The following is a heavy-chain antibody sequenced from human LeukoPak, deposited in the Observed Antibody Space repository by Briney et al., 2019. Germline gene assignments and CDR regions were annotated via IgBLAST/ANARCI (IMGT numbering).Heavy chain of an antibody. J-gene: IGHJ3*02. V-gene: IGHV3-9*01. D-gene: IGHD3-10*01. CDR1: GFTFDDYA. CDR3: AKDIGRITGAFDI. CDR2: ISWNSGSI. Sequence: QSGGSLRLSCAASGFTFDDYAMHCVRQAPGKGPEGVSGISWNSGSIGYADSVKGRFTISRDNAKNSLYLQMNSLRAEDTALYYCAKDIGRITGAFDIWGQGTMVTVSS.